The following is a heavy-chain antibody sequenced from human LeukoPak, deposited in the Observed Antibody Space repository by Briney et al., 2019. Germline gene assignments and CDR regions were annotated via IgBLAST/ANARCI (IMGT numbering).Heavy chain of an antibody. CDR2: AYSGGST. CDR1: GFTVSSNY. D-gene: IGHD3-10*01. Sequence: GGSLRLSCVASGFTVSSNYMSWVRQAPGKALEWVSAAYSGGSTYYADSVKGRLTISRDNSKNTLYLQMNSLRAEDTAVYYCAREALGRYYFDLWGRGTLVTVS. CDR3: AREALGRYYFDL. J-gene: IGHJ2*01. V-gene: IGHV3-66*01.